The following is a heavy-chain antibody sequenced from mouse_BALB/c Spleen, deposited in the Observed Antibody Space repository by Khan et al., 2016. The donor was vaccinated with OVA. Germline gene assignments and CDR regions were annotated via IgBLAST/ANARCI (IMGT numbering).Heavy chain of an antibody. CDR3: VRDGAYHRNNGWFAY. Sequence: QVRLQQSGAELARPGASVKMSCKAFGYTFTSYTIHWIKLRPGQGLEWIGFINPSNGYTNYNQKFKDKATLTADKSSTTVYMQLSSLTSDDSAVYNWVRDGAYHRNNGWFAYWGQGTLVTVAA. V-gene: IGHV1-4*01. D-gene: IGHD2-5*01. CDR2: INPSNGYT. CDR1: GYTFTSYT. J-gene: IGHJ3*01.